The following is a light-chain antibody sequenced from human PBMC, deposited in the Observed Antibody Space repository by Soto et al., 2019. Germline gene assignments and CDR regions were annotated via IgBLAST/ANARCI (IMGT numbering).Light chain of an antibody. Sequence: EVVMTQSPDTLSVSPGERATLSCRASHSVSFNLAWYQQKPGQAPRLLIFGASSRATGVPARFSGSGSGTEFTLTISSLQSEDFAVYYCQQYNNWPPITFGQGTRLEIK. CDR3: QQYNNWPPIT. J-gene: IGKJ5*01. V-gene: IGKV3-15*01. CDR1: HSVSFN. CDR2: GAS.